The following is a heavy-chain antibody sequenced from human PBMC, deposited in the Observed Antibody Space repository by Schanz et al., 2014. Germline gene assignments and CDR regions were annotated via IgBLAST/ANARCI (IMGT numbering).Heavy chain of an antibody. Sequence: QVQLAESGGGVVQPGRSLRLSCATSGLNFDYYGMNWIRQPPGKGLEWVSGIGGSGDSTHYADSVKGRFIISRDNSKNTLYLQVNSLRAEDTAVYYCARGVRIDYWGQGTLVTVSS. CDR1: GLNFDYYG. D-gene: IGHD3-3*01. CDR3: ARGVRIDY. J-gene: IGHJ4*02. V-gene: IGHV3-NL1*01. CDR2: IGGSGDST.